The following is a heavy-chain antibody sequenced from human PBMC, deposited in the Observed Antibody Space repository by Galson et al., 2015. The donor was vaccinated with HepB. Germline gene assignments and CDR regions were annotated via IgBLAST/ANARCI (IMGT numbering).Heavy chain of an antibody. CDR1: GGTFSSYA. J-gene: IGHJ4*02. CDR2: IIPIFGTA. Sequence: SVKVSCKASGGTFSSYAISWVRQAPGQGLEWMGGIIPIFGTANYAQKFQGRVTITADESTSTAYMELSSLRSEDTAVYYCAGGRIDIVVVVAATESTRFDYWGQGTLVTVSS. D-gene: IGHD2-15*01. CDR3: AGGRIDIVVVVAATESTRFDY. V-gene: IGHV1-69*13.